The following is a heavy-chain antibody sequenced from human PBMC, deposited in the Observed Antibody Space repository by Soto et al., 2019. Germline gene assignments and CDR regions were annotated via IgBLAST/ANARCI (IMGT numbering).Heavy chain of an antibody. CDR1: GASIAGGSYY. J-gene: IGHJ5*02. Sequence: SETLSLTCSVSGASIAGGSYYWSRVRQPPGKGLEWIGYIPSRGRPFYNPSLTSRGTISADSSKNQLSLQLTSVTAADTAVYYCVRDQYSGYDFALWGQGNLVTVPQ. V-gene: IGHV4-30-4*01. D-gene: IGHD5-12*01. CDR2: IPSRGRP. CDR3: VRDQYSGYDFAL.